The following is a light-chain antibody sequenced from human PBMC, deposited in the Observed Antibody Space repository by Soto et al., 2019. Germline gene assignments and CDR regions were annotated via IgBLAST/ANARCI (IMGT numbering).Light chain of an antibody. CDR3: AAWDDRVSGYV. CDR1: ISNIGSSY. CDR2: NNN. Sequence: QSVLTQPPPTSGPPSRKGTISCSGSISNIGSSYVFWFQHLPGTAPKLLMYNNNQRPSGVPDRVSASKSGTSASLAISGLRSEDEADYYCAAWDDRVSGYVFGTGTKVTVL. J-gene: IGLJ1*01. V-gene: IGLV1-47*02.